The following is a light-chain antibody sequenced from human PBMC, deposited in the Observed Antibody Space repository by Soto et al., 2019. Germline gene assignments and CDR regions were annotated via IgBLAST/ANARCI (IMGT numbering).Light chain of an antibody. CDR1: QTIRSNF. CDR3: HHYDSSSVHT. V-gene: IGKV3-20*01. J-gene: IGKJ2*01. CDR2: AAS. Sequence: EIVLTQSPATLSLSPGERATLSCRASQTIRSNFLTWYQQKPGQAPRLLIYAASTRAAGIPDRFSGSGSGTDSTLTIVRLEPEDFSVYFCHHYDSSSVHTFGQGTKLQIK.